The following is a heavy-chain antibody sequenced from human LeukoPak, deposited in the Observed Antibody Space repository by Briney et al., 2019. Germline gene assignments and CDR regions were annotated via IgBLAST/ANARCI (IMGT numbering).Heavy chain of an antibody. CDR3: ARVSCSSTSCYKRNWFDP. CDR1: GGSFSGYY. Sequence: PSETLSLTCAVYGGSFSGYYWSWIRQPPGKGLEWIGEINHSGSTNYNPSLKGRVTISVDTSKNQFSLKLSSVTAADTAVYYCARVSCSSTSCYKRNWFDPWGQGTLVTVSS. CDR2: INHSGST. D-gene: IGHD2-2*02. V-gene: IGHV4-34*01. J-gene: IGHJ5*02.